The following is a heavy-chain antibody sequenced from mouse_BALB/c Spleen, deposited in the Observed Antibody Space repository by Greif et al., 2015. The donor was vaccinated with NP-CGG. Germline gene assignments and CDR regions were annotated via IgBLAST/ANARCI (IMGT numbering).Heavy chain of an antibody. CDR3: ARRGTGPPYWYFDV. CDR1: GYTFTSYN. CDR2: IYPGNGDT. Sequence: QVQLQQPGAELVKPGASVKMSCKASGYTFTSYNMHWVKQTPGQGLEWIGAIYPGNGDTSYNQKFKGKATLTADKSSSTAYMQLSSLTSEDSAVYYCARRGTGPPYWYFDVWGAGTTVIVSS. V-gene: IGHV1-12*01. J-gene: IGHJ1*01. D-gene: IGHD4-1*01.